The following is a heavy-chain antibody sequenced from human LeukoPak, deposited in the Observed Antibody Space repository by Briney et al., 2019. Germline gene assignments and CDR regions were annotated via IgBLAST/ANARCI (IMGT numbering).Heavy chain of an antibody. CDR2: ISSGGGGSA. Sequence: PGGSLRLSCAASGFTFSSYAMSWVRQAPGKGLEWVSSISSGGGGSAYYADSVKGRFTISRVNSRNTLYLQMNSLRDEDTAVYYCAKGTDFSSGYPLDYWGQGTLVTVSS. V-gene: IGHV3-23*01. D-gene: IGHD6-19*01. CDR1: GFTFSSYA. J-gene: IGHJ4*02. CDR3: AKGTDFSSGYPLDY.